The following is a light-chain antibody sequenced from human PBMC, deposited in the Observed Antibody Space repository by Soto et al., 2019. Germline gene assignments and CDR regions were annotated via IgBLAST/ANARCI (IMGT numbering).Light chain of an antibody. V-gene: IGKV1-39*01. CDR2: AAS. CDR3: QQTYSTPIT. J-gene: IGKJ5*01. Sequence: IQMTHSPSSLSASVGDRVTITCRASQGISSYLAWYQQKPGKAPNLLVYAASSLQSGVPSRFSGSGSGSDFTLTISSLQPEDVATYYCQQTYSTPITFGQGTRLEIK. CDR1: QGISSY.